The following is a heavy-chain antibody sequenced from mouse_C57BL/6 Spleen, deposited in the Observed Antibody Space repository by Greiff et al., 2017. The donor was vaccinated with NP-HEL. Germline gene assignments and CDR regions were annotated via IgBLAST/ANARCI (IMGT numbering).Heavy chain of an antibody. CDR3: SRGEVKLDLDY. CDR1: GYTFSSST. V-gene: IGHV1-4*01. D-gene: IGHD2-12*01. Sequence: VQLQQSGPELVRPGASVKMSCKASGYTFSSSTMHWVKQRPGKGLEWIGFIYPSNGYTKSNRKFKDKPTLTADNSSSTAYMELSSVNSEDSAVDYCSRGEVKLDLDYWGQGTTVTVSA. J-gene: IGHJ1*01. CDR2: IYPSNGYT.